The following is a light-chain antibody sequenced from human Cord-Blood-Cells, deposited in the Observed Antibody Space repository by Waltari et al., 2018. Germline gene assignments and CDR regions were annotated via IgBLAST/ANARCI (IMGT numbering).Light chain of an antibody. V-gene: IGLV2-23*02. CDR3: CSYAGSSTWV. CDR1: SSDVGRYYL. J-gene: IGLJ3*02. CDR2: EVS. Sequence: SALTQPASVSGSPGQSVTISCTGTSSDVGRYYLCSWYQQHPGKAPKLMIYEVSKRPSGVSNRFSGSKSGNTASLTISGLQAEDEADYYCCSYAGSSTWVFGGGTKLTVL.